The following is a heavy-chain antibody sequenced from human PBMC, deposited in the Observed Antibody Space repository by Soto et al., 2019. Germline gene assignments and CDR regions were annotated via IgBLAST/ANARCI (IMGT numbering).Heavy chain of an antibody. Sequence: PSETQSLTSAVYGGSFSGYYWSWIRQPPGKGLEWIGEINHSGSTNYNPSLKSRVTISVDTSKNQFSLKLSSVTAADTAVYYCARCCSSTSCYEGFDYWGQGTLVTVSS. V-gene: IGHV4-34*01. CDR2: INHSGST. D-gene: IGHD2-2*01. J-gene: IGHJ4*02. CDR3: ARCCSSTSCYEGFDY. CDR1: GGSFSGYY.